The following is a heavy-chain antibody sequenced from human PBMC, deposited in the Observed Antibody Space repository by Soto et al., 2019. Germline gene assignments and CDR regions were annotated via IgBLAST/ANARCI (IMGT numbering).Heavy chain of an antibody. D-gene: IGHD1-1*01. V-gene: IGHV3-7*01. Sequence: GGSLRLSCAASGFTFSSYWMSWVRQAPGKGLEWVANIKQDGSEKYYVDSVKGRFTISRDNAKNSLYLQMNSLRAEDTAVYYCARDTTLIHKIPHFDYWGQGTLVTVSS. CDR2: IKQDGSEK. CDR1: GFTFSSYW. J-gene: IGHJ4*02. CDR3: ARDTTLIHKIPHFDY.